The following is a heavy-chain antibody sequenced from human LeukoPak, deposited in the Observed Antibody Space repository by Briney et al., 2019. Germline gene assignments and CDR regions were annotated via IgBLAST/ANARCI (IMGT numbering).Heavy chain of an antibody. CDR3: AKGSYYDSSGSFYFDY. CDR1: GFTFSSYA. V-gene: IGHV3-23*01. J-gene: IGHJ4*02. CDR2: ISGSGDNT. D-gene: IGHD3-22*01. Sequence: GGSLRLSCAASGFTFSSYAMSWVRQAPGKGLEWVSGISGSGDNTYYADSVKGRFTISRDNSKNTLYVQVNSPGTEDTAAYYCAKGSYYDSSGSFYFDYWGQGTLVTVSS.